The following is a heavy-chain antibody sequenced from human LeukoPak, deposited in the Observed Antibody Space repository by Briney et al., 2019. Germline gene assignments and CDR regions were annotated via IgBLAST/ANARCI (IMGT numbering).Heavy chain of an antibody. D-gene: IGHD2-15*01. J-gene: IGHJ3*02. CDR3: ARDRVAPVDAFDI. CDR1: GFTFSGSA. CDR2: IRSKANSYAT. Sequence: GGSLRLSCAASGFTFSGSAMHWVRQASGKGLEWVGRIRSKANSYATAYAASVKGRFTISRDNAKNSLYLQMNSLRAEDTAVYYCARDRVAPVDAFDIWGQGTMVTVSS. V-gene: IGHV3-73*01.